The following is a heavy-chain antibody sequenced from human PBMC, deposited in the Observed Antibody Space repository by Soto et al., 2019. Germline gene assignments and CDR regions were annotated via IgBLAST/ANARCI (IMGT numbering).Heavy chain of an antibody. CDR2: IYYDGSQK. V-gene: IGHV3-30*04. CDR3: TRRGGNQLGDCYDN. J-gene: IGHJ4*02. D-gene: IGHD2-21*02. CDR1: GFTFSSYT. Sequence: QVQLVESGGGVVQPGRSLRLSCAASGFTFSSYTMHWVRQAPGKGLEWVALIYYDGSQKYYADSVKGRFTISRDNSKKMMNLDMNSLRTEDTAVYYCTRRGGNQLGDCYDNWGQGTLVTVSS.